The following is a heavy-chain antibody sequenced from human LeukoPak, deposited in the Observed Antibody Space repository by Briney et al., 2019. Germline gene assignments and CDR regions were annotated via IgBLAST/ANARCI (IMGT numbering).Heavy chain of an antibody. Sequence: GGSLRLSCAVSGFIVSSTYMNWVRQAPGKGLEWVSVIFSSTSTYYSDSVQGRFTISRDISKNTLYLQMNSLRAEDTAVYYCARDWGYCSSTSCHVFGYWGQGTLVTVSS. D-gene: IGHD2-2*01. CDR2: IFSSTST. J-gene: IGHJ4*02. CDR1: GFIVSSTY. V-gene: IGHV3-53*01. CDR3: ARDWGYCSSTSCHVFGY.